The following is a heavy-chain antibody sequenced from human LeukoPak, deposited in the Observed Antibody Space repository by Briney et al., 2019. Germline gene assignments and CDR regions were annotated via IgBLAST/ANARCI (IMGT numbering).Heavy chain of an antibody. J-gene: IGHJ4*02. Sequence: GGSLRLSCVGSGFPFGEFAMHWVRQAPGKGLEWLSIISYNGAFIDYADSVKGRFTVSRDNAENSLFLHMNSLRPEDTAFYYCAKVRGTLSSHFFFDYWGQGIRVTVPS. D-gene: IGHD1-1*01. CDR3: AKVRGTLSSHFFFDY. V-gene: IGHV3-9*01. CDR2: ISYNGAFI. CDR1: GFPFGEFA.